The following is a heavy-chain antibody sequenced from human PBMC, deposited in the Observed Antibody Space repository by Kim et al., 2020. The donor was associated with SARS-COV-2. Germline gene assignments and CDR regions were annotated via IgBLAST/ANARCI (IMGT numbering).Heavy chain of an antibody. Sequence: SETLSLTCTVSGGSISSYYWSWIRQPPGKGLEWIGYIYYSGSTKYNPSLKSRVTISVDTSKNQLSLKLRSVTAADTAVYYCSRGLGYEYYDFWSGYRPYYIDYWGQGTLVTVSS. J-gene: IGHJ4*02. CDR3: SRGLGYEYYDFWSGYRPYYIDY. CDR1: GGSISSYY. V-gene: IGHV4-59*01. CDR2: IYYSGST. D-gene: IGHD3-3*01.